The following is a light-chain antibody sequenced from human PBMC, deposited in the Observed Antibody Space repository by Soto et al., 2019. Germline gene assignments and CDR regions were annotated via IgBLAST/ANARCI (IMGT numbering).Light chain of an antibody. CDR1: QSVSSSY. CDR2: GVS. J-gene: IGKJ1*01. V-gene: IGKV3-20*01. Sequence: EIVLTQSPGTLSLSPGERATLSCRASQSVSSSYLAWYQQKPGQAPRLLIAGVSSRPTGIPDRFSGSGSGTDFTLTISRLEPEDLAVYYCQQYGSSPQTFGQGTKVEIK. CDR3: QQYGSSPQT.